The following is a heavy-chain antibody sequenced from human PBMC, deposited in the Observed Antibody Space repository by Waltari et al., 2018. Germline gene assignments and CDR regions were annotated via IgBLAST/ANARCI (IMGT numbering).Heavy chain of an antibody. CDR1: GGSISSYY. V-gene: IGHV4-59*01. J-gene: IGHJ5*02. D-gene: IGHD2-2*01. CDR2: IYYSGRT. CDR3: ARQLGDIVVVPATDNWFDP. Sequence: QVQLQESGPGLVKPSETLSLTCTVSGGSISSYYWSWIRQPPGKGLEWIGYIYYSGRTNYNPSLKSRVTIAVDTSKNQFSLKLSSVTAADTAVYYCARQLGDIVVVPATDNWFDPWGQGTLVTVSS.